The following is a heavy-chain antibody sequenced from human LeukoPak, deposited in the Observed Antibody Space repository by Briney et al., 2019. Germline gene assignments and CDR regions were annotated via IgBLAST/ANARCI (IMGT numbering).Heavy chain of an antibody. D-gene: IGHD3-16*01. J-gene: IGHJ4*02. CDR3: VTWGNTFNC. CDR1: GFTFTNTW. V-gene: IGHV3-7*01. Sequence: PGGSLRLSCAGPGFTFTNTWMSWVRQPPGKGLEWAAHINEDGSGKYHVDSVKGRFTISRDNAKNSLYLQMNSLRAEDTAVYYCVTWGNTFNCWGQGTLVTVSS. CDR2: INEDGSGK.